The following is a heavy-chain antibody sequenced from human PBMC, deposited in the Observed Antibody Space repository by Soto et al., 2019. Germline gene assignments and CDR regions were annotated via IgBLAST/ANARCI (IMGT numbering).Heavy chain of an antibody. V-gene: IGHV4-61*01. D-gene: IGHD3-3*01. Sequence: SEILSLTCTVSGASVNSENYYWSWIRQPPGKGLEWIGYVYYSGSTNYNPSLKSRATISLDTYRNQFSLKMTSMTSADTAFYYCARGVFRFLQWFDPWGQGTLVTVSS. CDR3: ARGVFRFLQWFDP. CDR2: VYYSGST. CDR1: GASVNSENYY. J-gene: IGHJ5*02.